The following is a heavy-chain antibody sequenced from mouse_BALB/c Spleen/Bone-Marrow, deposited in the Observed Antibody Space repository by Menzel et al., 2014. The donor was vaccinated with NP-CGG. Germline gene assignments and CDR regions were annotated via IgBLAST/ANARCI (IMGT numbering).Heavy chain of an antibody. Sequence: QVQLKESGPELVKPGASVKISCKASGYAFSSSWMNWVKQRPGQGLEWIGRIYPGDGDTNYNGKFKGKATLTADKSSSTAYMQCSSLTSVDSAVYFCARDYYGSSFDYWGQGTTLTVSS. CDR1: GYAFSSSW. D-gene: IGHD1-1*01. J-gene: IGHJ2*01. CDR2: IYPGDGDT. CDR3: ARDYYGSSFDY. V-gene: IGHV1-82*01.